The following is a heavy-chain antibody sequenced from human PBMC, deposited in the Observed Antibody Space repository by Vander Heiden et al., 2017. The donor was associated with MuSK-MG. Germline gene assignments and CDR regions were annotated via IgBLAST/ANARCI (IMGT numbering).Heavy chain of an antibody. V-gene: IGHV5-51*01. CDR1: GYSFTSYW. CDR3: ARHRHVWFGEQGWFDP. D-gene: IGHD3-10*01. CDR2: IYPGDSET. Sequence: EVQLVQSGAEVKKPGESLKISCKGSGYSFTSYWIGWVRQMPGKGLEWMGIIYPGDSETRYSPSFQGQVTISADKSISTAYLQWSSLKASDTAMYYCARHRHVWFGEQGWFDPWGQGTLVTVSS. J-gene: IGHJ5*02.